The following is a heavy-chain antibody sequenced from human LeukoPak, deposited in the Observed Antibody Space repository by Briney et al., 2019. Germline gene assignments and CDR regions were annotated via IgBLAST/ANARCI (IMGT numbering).Heavy chain of an antibody. J-gene: IGHJ3*02. CDR2: IYYSGST. CDR1: GGSVSSGSYY. CDR3: ARVEHNAFDI. Sequence: SETLSLTCSVSGGSVSSGSYYWSWIRQPPGKGLEWIGYIYYSGSTNYNPSLKSRVTLSVDTSKNQFSLKLSSATAADTALYYCARVEHNAFDIWGRGTVVTVSS. D-gene: IGHD1-26*01. V-gene: IGHV4-61*01.